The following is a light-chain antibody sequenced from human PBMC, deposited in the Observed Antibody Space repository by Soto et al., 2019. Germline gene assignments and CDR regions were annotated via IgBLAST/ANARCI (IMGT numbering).Light chain of an antibody. CDR3: QQYNSYPWT. J-gene: IGKJ1*01. Sequence: DIQMTQSPSTLSASVGDRVTITCRASQSISSWLAWYQQKPGKAPKLLIYDASRLESGVPSRFSGSGSGTEFTLTISRLQPDDFATYYCQQYNSYPWTFGQGNKVEIK. CDR2: DAS. CDR1: QSISSW. V-gene: IGKV1-5*01.